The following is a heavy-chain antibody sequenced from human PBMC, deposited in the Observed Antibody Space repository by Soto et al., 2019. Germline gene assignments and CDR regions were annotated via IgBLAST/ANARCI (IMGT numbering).Heavy chain of an antibody. CDR2: IYYSGST. J-gene: IGHJ6*03. Sequence: SETLSLTCTVSGGSIISYYWSWIRQPPGKGLEWIGYIYYSGSTNYNPSLKSRVTISVDTSKNQFSLKLSSVTAADTAVYYCARGLGYCSGGSCHPYYYYYYMDVWGKGTTVTVSS. V-gene: IGHV4-59*01. CDR1: GGSIISYY. CDR3: ARGLGYCSGGSCHPYYYYYYMDV. D-gene: IGHD2-15*01.